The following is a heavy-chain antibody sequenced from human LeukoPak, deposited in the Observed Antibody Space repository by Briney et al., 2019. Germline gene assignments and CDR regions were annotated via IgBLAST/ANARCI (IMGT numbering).Heavy chain of an antibody. D-gene: IGHD6-13*01. CDR1: GFTLSGNW. CDR3: ASGDWGSSWYGVNY. CDR2: INSDGITT. J-gene: IGHJ4*02. Sequence: GGSLRLSCVASGFTLSGNWMHWVRQAPGKGLVWVSRINSDGITTSYADSVKGRFTISRDNAKNTMYLQMNSLRAEDTAVYYCASGDWGSSWYGVNYWGQGTPVIVSS. V-gene: IGHV3-74*01.